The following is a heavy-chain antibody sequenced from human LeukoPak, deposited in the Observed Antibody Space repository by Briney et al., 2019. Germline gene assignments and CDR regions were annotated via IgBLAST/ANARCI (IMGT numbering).Heavy chain of an antibody. D-gene: IGHD3-22*01. CDR2: IRSKANSYAT. CDR1: GFAFSGSA. V-gene: IGHV3-73*01. CDR3: TRRAKDDSSGYYST. J-gene: IGHJ5*02. Sequence: GGSLQLSFAASGFAFSGSAMHWVRPASGKGLEWVGRIRSKANSYATAYAASVKGRFTISRDESKNTAYLQMNSLKTEDTAVYYCTRRAKDDSSGYYSTWGQGTLVTVSS.